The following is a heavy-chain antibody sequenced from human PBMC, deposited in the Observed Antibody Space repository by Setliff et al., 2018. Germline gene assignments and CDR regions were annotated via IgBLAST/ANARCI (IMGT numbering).Heavy chain of an antibody. D-gene: IGHD5-12*01. V-gene: IGHV1-18*01. CDR1: GYNFITTG. J-gene: IGHJ4*02. CDR2: ISPYNGNT. CDR3: ARSSGPRVVLAADFDY. Sequence: GASVKVSCKTSGYNFITTGISWVRRAPGQGPEWMGCISPYNGNTNYAQKFQDRVTMTADTSTATVYMELKNLRSDDTAVYYCARSSGPRVVLAADFDYWGQGTLVTVSS.